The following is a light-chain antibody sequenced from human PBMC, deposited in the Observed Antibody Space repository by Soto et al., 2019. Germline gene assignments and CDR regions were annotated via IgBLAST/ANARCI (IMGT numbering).Light chain of an antibody. Sequence: VVMTQSPLSLPVTLGQPASITCRSSQSLVHSDGNTYLEWFQQRPGQSPRRLIYKVSNRDSGVPDRISGSGSGTDFTLIISRVEAEDVGVYYCMQAKQWPFTFGPGTKVDI. CDR1: QSLVHSDGNTY. CDR3: MQAKQWPFT. CDR2: KVS. V-gene: IGKV2-30*02. J-gene: IGKJ3*01.